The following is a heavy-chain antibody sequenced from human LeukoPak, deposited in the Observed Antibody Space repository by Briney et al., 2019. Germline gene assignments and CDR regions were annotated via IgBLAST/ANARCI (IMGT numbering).Heavy chain of an antibody. CDR2: ISSSSSTI. CDR1: GFTFSSYS. J-gene: IGHJ4*02. D-gene: IGHD3-10*01. Sequence: PGGSLRLSXAASGFTFSSYSMNWVGQAPGKGLEWVSYISSSSSTIYYADSVKGRFTISRDNAKNSLYLQMNSLRAEDTAVYYCARDIHYYGSGSYRYWGQGTLVTVSS. V-gene: IGHV3-48*01. CDR3: ARDIHYYGSGSYRY.